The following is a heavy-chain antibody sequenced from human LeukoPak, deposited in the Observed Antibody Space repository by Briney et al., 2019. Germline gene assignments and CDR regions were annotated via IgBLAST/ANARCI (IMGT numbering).Heavy chain of an antibody. D-gene: IGHD6-13*01. CDR3: ARDGSPFDS. V-gene: IGHV4-59*01. CDR2: IYYSWIT. J-gene: IGHJ4*02. CDR1: GGSISSYY. Sequence: SETLSLTCTVSGGSISSYYWSWIRQPPGKGLEWIGYIYYSWITNYNPSLKSRVTISVDTSNNQFSLNLSPRTAADTAVYYCARDGSPFDSWGQGILVTVSS.